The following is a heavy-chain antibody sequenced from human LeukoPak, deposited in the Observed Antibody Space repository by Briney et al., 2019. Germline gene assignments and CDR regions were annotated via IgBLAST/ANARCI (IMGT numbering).Heavy chain of an antibody. V-gene: IGHV4-59*02. Sequence: SETLSLTCTVSGGSVDGYYWSWIRQPPGKELEWIGNIYYSGSTNYNPSLKSRVTISGDTSKNQFSLKLSSVTAADTAVYYCASGTYSGYVNYYYYGMDVWGQGTTVTVSS. CDR2: IYYSGST. CDR1: GGSVDGYY. D-gene: IGHD5-12*01. CDR3: ASGTYSGYVNYYYYGMDV. J-gene: IGHJ6*02.